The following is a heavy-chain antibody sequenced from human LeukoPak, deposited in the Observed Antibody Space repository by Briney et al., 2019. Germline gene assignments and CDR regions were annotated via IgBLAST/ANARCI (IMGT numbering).Heavy chain of an antibody. V-gene: IGHV1-2*02. Sequence: ASVKVSCKASGYTFTGYYMHWVRQAPGQGLEWMGWINPNSGGTNYAQKFQGRVTMTRDTSISTAYMELSRLRSDDTAVYYRARGPRITMVQGVTLTFDYWGQGTLVTVSS. CDR2: INPNSGGT. CDR3: ARGPRITMVQGVTLTFDY. CDR1: GYTFTGYY. D-gene: IGHD3-10*01. J-gene: IGHJ4*02.